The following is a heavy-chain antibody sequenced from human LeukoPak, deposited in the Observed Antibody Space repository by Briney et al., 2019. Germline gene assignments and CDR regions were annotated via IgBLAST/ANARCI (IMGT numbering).Heavy chain of an antibody. D-gene: IGHD1-26*01. CDR2: INPSGGST. V-gene: IGHV1-46*01. Sequence: LEWMGIINPSGGSTTYAQKFQGRVTMTRDTSTSTVYMEVSSLRSEDTAVYYCASLGWESAWWGQGTLVTVSS. J-gene: IGHJ4*02. CDR3: ASLGWESAW.